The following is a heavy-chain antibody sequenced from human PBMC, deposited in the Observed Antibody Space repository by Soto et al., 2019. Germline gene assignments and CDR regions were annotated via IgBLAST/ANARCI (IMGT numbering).Heavy chain of an antibody. V-gene: IGHV1-18*04. CDR3: ARQYDSSGYYYADNTGTDY. Sequence: ASVKVSCKASGYTFTSYGISWVRQAPGQGLEWMGWISAYNGNTNYAQKLQGRVTMTADTSTSTAYVELRSLRSDDTAVYYCARQYDSSGYYYADNTGTDYWGQGTLVTVSS. D-gene: IGHD3-22*01. CDR2: ISAYNGNT. J-gene: IGHJ4*02. CDR1: GYTFTSYG.